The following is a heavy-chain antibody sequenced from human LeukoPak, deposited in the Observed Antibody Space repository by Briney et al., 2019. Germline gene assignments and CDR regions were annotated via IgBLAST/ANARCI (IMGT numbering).Heavy chain of an antibody. CDR2: IYGSGST. CDR3: ARDLGTTGEVKFDP. CDR1: GGSIRSY. D-gene: IGHD4-17*01. J-gene: IGHJ5*02. V-gene: IGHV4-4*07. Sequence: SSETLSLTCTVSGGSIRSYWSWIRQPAGKGLEWIGRIYGSGSTDYNPSLKSRVTMSIDTSKNQFSLNLISVTAADTAVYYCARDLGTTGEVKFDPWGQGTLVTVSS.